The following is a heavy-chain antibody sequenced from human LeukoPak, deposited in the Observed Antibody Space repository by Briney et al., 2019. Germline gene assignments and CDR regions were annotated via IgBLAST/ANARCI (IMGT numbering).Heavy chain of an antibody. CDR2: MNPNSGNT. D-gene: IGHD2-21*02. CDR3: ARDCGGDCYYPVGY. V-gene: IGHV1-8*01. J-gene: IGHJ4*02. CDR1: GYTFTSYD. Sequence: ASVKVSCKASGYTFTSYDINWVRQATGQGLEWMGWMNPNSGNTGYAQKFQGGVTMTRNTSISTAYMELSSLRSEDTAVYYCARDCGGDCYYPVGYWGQGTLVTVSS.